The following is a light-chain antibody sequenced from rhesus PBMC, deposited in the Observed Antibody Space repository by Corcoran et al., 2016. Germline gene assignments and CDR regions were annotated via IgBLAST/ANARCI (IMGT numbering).Light chain of an antibody. J-gene: IGKJ1*01. CDR2: YAY. CDR3: RQHGSYPWR. CDR1: QGISNY. V-gene: IGKV1S16*01. Sequence: DIQMTQSPSSLSASLGDTVTITCRASQGISNYLAWYQQKPGKAPKPLIDYAYSLESGVPSRVSGNGSWTDFTLTISSLQPGEFTTYYCRQHGSYPWRFGQGTKVGIK.